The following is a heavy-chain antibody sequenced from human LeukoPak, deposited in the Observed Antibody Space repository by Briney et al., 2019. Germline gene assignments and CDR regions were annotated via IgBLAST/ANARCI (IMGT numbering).Heavy chain of an antibody. Sequence: GGSLRLSCAASGFTFSSYAMHWVRQAPGKGLEWVAVISYDGSNKYYPDSVKGRFTISRDNSKNTLYLQMNSLRAEDTAVYYCARGESSGWFVYWGQGTLVTVSS. CDR1: GFTFSSYA. D-gene: IGHD6-19*01. V-gene: IGHV3-30*04. CDR2: ISYDGSNK. CDR3: ARGESSGWFVY. J-gene: IGHJ4*02.